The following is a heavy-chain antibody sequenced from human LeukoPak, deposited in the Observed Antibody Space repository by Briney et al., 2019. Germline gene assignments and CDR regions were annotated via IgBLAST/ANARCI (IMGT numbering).Heavy chain of an antibody. V-gene: IGHV4-34*01. CDR2: INHSGST. CDR3: ARGRTLWAVWFGESKMGGWFDP. Sequence: SETLSLTCAVYGGSFSGYYWSWIRQPPGEGLEWIGEINHSGSTNYNPSLKSRVTISVDTSKNQFSLKLSSVTAADTAVYYCARGRTLWAVWFGESKMGGWFDPWGQGTLVTVSS. CDR1: GGSFSGYY. J-gene: IGHJ5*02. D-gene: IGHD3-10*01.